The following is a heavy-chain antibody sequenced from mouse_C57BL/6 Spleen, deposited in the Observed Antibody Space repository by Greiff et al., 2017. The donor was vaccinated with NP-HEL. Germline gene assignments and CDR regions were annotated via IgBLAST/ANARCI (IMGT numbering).Heavy chain of an antibody. CDR3: ARFITTVVAYYFYY. V-gene: IGHV1-82*01. J-gene: IGHJ2*01. CDR1: GYAFSSSW. Sequence: QVQLKESGPELVKPGASVKISCKASGYAFSSSWMNWVKQRPGKGLEWIGRIYPGDGDTNYNGKFKGKATLTADKSSSTAYMQLSSLTSEDSAVYFSARFITTVVAYYFYYWGQGTTLTVAS. CDR2: IYPGDGDT. D-gene: IGHD1-1*01.